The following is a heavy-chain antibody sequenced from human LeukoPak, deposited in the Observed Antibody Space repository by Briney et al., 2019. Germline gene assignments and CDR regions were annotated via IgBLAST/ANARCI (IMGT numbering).Heavy chain of an antibody. V-gene: IGHV3-23*01. J-gene: IGHJ4*02. CDR3: ARDSEPDFWSGYYCLDY. CDR2: ISGSGGST. Sequence: GGSLRLSCAASGFTFSSYAMSWVRQAPGKGLEWVSAISGSGGSTYYADSVKGRFTISRDNSKNTLYLQMNSLGAEDTAVYYCARDSEPDFWSGYYCLDYWGQGTLVTVSS. D-gene: IGHD3-3*01. CDR1: GFTFSSYA.